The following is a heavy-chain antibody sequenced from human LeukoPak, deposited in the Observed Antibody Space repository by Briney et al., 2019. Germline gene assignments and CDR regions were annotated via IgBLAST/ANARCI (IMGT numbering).Heavy chain of an antibody. D-gene: IGHD2-21*02. J-gene: IGHJ4*02. CDR3: AALYCGGDCYAG. Sequence: GSVKVSCKASGYTFTGYYMHWVRQAPGQGLEWMGWISAYNGNTNYAQKLQGRVTMTTDTSTSTAYMELSRLRSDDTAVYYCAALYCGGDCYAGWGQGTLVTVSS. CDR1: GYTFTGYY. V-gene: IGHV1-18*04. CDR2: ISAYNGNT.